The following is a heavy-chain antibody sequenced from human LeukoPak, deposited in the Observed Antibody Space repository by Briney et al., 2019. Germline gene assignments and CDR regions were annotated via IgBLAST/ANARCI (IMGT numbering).Heavy chain of an antibody. J-gene: IGHJ6*02. CDR3: AKSRPSNPDYYYYGMDV. CDR2: SNPYSGDT. Sequence: ASVKVSCKASGYTFTDYYIHWVRQPPGQGLEWMTWSNPYSGDTNYAQKFQGRVTMTRDTSISTAYMELSRLRSDDTAVYYCAKSRPSNPDYYYYGMDVWGQGTTVTVSS. V-gene: IGHV1-2*02. CDR1: GYTFTDYY.